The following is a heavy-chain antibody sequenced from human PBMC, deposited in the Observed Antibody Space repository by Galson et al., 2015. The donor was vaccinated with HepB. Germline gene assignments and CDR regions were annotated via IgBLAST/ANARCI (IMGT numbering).Heavy chain of an antibody. CDR1: GDSVSSNSAA. D-gene: IGHD3-10*01. CDR3: AREGVLWFGELLYYYYGMDV. CDR2: TYYRSKWYN. V-gene: IGHV6-1*01. Sequence: CAISGDSVSSNSAAWNWIRQSPSRGLEWLGRTYYRSKWYNDYAVSVKSRITINPDTSKNQFSLQLNSVTSEDTAVYYCAREGVLWFGELLYYYYGMDVWGQGTTVTVSS. J-gene: IGHJ6*02.